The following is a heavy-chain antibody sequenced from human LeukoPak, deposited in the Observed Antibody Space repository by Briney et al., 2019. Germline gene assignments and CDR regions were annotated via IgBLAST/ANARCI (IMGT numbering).Heavy chain of an antibody. CDR3: AKARLGTGWAYNDY. CDR2: VVGGGATT. J-gene: IGHJ4*02. CDR1: GFTFVNYA. Sequence: GGSLRLSCTASGFTFVNYAMSWVRQAPGKGLEWVSAVVGGGATTFYADSVKGWFTISRDNSRNTVYLQIIRLRADDTAVYYCAKARLGTGWAYNDYWGQGTLVTVSS. D-gene: IGHD6-19*01. V-gene: IGHV3-23*01.